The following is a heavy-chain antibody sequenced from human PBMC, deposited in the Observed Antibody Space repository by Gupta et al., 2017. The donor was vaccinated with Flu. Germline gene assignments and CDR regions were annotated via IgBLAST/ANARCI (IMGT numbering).Heavy chain of an antibody. D-gene: IGHD3-10*01. Sequence: QVQLVQSGAEVKTPGSSVKVSCQASGGTFSSYASSWVRQAPGQGLEWMGGIIPIFGTANYAQKFQGRVTITADESTSTAYMELSSLRSEDTAVYYCNTMVRGVPNFNLDYWGQGTLVTVSS. CDR1: GGTFSSYA. V-gene: IGHV1-69*01. CDR2: IIPIFGTA. CDR3: NTMVRGVPNFNLDY. J-gene: IGHJ4*02.